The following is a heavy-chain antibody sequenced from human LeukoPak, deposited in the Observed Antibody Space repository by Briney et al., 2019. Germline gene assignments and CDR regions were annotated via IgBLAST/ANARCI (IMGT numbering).Heavy chain of an antibody. CDR1: GFTFSSYG. CDR3: AKDLPVAGAYYYYGMDV. CDR2: TSYDGSNK. Sequence: PGRSLRLSCAASGFTFSSYGMHWVRQAPGKGLEWVAVTSYDGSNKYYADSVKGRFTISRDNSKNTLYLQMNSLRAEDTAVYYCAKDLPVAGAYYYYGMDVWGQGTTVTVSS. D-gene: IGHD6-19*01. V-gene: IGHV3-30*18. J-gene: IGHJ6*02.